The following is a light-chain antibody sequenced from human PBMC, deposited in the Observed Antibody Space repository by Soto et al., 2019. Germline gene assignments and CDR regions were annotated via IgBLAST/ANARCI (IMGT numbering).Light chain of an antibody. J-gene: IGKJ4*01. CDR2: DAS. Sequence: EVVMTQSPATLSVSPGERVTFSCRASQSVTTNLAWYQHKPGQSPRLLISDASTGASGIPPRFSGSGSGTEFTLTIDRLQSADFAVYYCQQRSNWPPVTFGGGTKVEIK. CDR1: QSVTTN. V-gene: IGKV3-15*01. CDR3: QQRSNWPPVT.